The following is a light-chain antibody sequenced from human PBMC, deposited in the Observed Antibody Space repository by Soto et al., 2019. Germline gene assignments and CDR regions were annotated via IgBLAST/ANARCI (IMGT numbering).Light chain of an antibody. J-gene: IGLJ2*01. Sequence: QSALTQPPSTSGSPGQSVTISCTGTSSDVGGYNFVSWYQQHPGKAPKLIIYEVSRRPSGVPDRFSGSKSGNTASLTVSGLQAEDEADYLCSSYAGSNTLAFGGGTKVTVL. CDR3: SSYAGSNTLA. CDR2: EVS. CDR1: SSDVGGYNF. V-gene: IGLV2-8*01.